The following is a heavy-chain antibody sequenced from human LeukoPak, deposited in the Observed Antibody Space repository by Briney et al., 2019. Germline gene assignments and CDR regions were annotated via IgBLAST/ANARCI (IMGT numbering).Heavy chain of an antibody. CDR3: ARGLAAGPIKPWFDP. J-gene: IGHJ5*02. Sequence: PSETLSLTCTVSGGSISSYYWSCIRQPPGKGLEWIGYIYYSGSTNYNPSLKSRVTISVDTSKNQFSLKLSPVTAADTAVYYCARGLAAGPIKPWFDPWGQGTLVTVSS. D-gene: IGHD6-13*01. CDR2: IYYSGST. V-gene: IGHV4-59*01. CDR1: GGSISSYY.